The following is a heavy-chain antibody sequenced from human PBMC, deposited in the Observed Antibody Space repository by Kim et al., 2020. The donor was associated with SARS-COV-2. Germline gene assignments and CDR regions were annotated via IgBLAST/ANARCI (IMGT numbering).Heavy chain of an antibody. D-gene: IGHD3-22*01. CDR3: ASSDSSGY. J-gene: IGHJ4*02. Sequence: FGTANYAQKFQGRVTITADESTSTAYMELSSLRSEDTAVYYCASSDSSGYWGQGTLVTVSS. CDR2: FGTA. V-gene: IGHV1-69*01.